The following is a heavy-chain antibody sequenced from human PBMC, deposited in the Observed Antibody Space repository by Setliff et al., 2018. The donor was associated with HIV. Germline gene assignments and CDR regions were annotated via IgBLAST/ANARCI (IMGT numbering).Heavy chain of an antibody. Sequence: GASVKVSCKASGYTFTSYDMHWVRQAPGQGLEWMGIINPSGGSTSYAQKYQGRVTMTRDTSISTAYMEMSSLSSEDTAVYYCAVVNKVTDFEYWGQGTLVTVSS. D-gene: IGHD2-21*02. CDR2: INPSGGST. V-gene: IGHV1-46*03. J-gene: IGHJ4*02. CDR1: GYTFTSYD. CDR3: AVVNKVTDFEY.